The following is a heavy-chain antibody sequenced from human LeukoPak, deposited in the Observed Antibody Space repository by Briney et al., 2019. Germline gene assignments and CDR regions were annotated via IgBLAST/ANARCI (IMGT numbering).Heavy chain of an antibody. J-gene: IGHJ4*02. Sequence: ASVKVSCKASGYTFTSYDINWALQATGQGLEWMGWMNPNSGNTGYAQKFQGRVTMTRNTSISTAYMDLSSLRSEDTAVYYCARAVLSRDSSGYYYQGYLGRYLLGPFDYWGQGTLVTVSS. V-gene: IGHV1-8*01. D-gene: IGHD3-22*01. CDR1: GYTFTSYD. CDR3: ARAVLSRDSSGYYYQGYLGRYLLGPFDY. CDR2: MNPNSGNT.